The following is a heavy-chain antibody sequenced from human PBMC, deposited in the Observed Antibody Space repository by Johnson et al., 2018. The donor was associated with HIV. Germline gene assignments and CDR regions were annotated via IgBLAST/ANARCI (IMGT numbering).Heavy chain of an antibody. CDR3: ARDRGVFWSGYYSAFDI. V-gene: IGHV3-20*04. J-gene: IGHJ3*02. D-gene: IGHD3-3*01. Sequence: VQLVESGGGVVRPGGSLRLSCAASGFTFDDYGMSWVRQAPGKGLEWVSGISWNGGPTGYADSVKGRFTISRDNAKNSLYLQMNSLRAEDTALYYCARDRGVFWSGYYSAFDIWGQGTMVTVSS. CDR2: ISWNGGPT. CDR1: GFTFDDYG.